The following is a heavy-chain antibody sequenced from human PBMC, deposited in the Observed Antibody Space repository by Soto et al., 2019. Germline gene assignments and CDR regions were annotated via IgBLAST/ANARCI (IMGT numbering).Heavy chain of an antibody. CDR2: IIPIFGTA. V-gene: IGHV1-69*13. J-gene: IGHJ6*02. Sequence: QVQLVQSGAEVKKPGASVTVSCKTSGYTFSSIGISWVRQAPGQGLEWMGGIIPIFGTANYAQKFQGRVTITADESTSTAYMELSSLRSEDTAVYYCAGTIFGVVNPYYYYGMDVWGQGTTVTVSS. CDR1: GYTFSSIG. CDR3: AGTIFGVVNPYYYYGMDV. D-gene: IGHD3-3*01.